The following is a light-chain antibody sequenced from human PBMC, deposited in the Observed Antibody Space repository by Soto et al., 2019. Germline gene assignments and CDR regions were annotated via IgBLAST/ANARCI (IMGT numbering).Light chain of an antibody. CDR3: QQYGSSPTT. Sequence: EIVLTQSPGTLSLSTGGRATLSCRASQSVSSSYLAWYQQKPGQAPRLLIYGASSRATGTPDRFSGSGSGTDFTLTISRLEPEDFAVYYCQQYGSSPTTFGGGTKVDIK. J-gene: IGKJ4*01. V-gene: IGKV3-20*01. CDR1: QSVSSSY. CDR2: GAS.